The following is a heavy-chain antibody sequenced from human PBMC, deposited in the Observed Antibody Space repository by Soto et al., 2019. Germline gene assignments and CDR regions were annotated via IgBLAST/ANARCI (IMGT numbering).Heavy chain of an antibody. J-gene: IGHJ6*02. D-gene: IGHD6-19*01. CDR3: ASPYMYSSGLYFYSMDV. Sequence: EVQLVESGGGLVQPGGSLRLSCAASGFTFSSYWMHWVRQAPGKGLVWVSRINSDGSSTSYADSVKCRFTISRDNAKYTWYLQMNRLRAEDTAVYYCASPYMYSSGLYFYSMDVWGQGTTVTVSS. CDR2: INSDGSST. V-gene: IGHV3-74*01. CDR1: GFTFSSYW.